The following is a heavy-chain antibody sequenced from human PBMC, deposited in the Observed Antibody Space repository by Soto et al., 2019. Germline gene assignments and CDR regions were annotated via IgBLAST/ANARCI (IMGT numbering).Heavy chain of an antibody. CDR3: AKDARRSSGWYYFDY. V-gene: IGHV3-23*01. CDR2: ISDSGRPT. Sequence: GGSLRLSCAASGFDFSYYAMGWVRQAPGKGLEWVSCISDSGRPTYYADSVKGRFTVSRDNSKNTLYLLMNSLRAEDTARYYCAKDARRSSGWYYFDYWGQGTPVTVSS. J-gene: IGHJ4*02. D-gene: IGHD6-19*01. CDR1: GFDFSYYA.